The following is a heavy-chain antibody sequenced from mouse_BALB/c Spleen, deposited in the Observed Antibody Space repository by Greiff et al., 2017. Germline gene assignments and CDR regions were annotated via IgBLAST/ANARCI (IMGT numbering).Heavy chain of an antibody. D-gene: IGHD2-10*02. J-gene: IGHJ3*01. Sequence: EVQLQQSGAELVRSGASVKLSCTASGFNIKDYYMHWVKQRPEQGLEWIGWIDPENGDTEYAPKFQGKATMTADTSSNTAYLQLSSLTSEDTAVYYCNAGGYGNYSAWFAYWGQGTLVTVSA. CDR1: GFNIKDYY. CDR3: NAGGYGNYSAWFAY. CDR2: IDPENGDT. V-gene: IGHV14-4*02.